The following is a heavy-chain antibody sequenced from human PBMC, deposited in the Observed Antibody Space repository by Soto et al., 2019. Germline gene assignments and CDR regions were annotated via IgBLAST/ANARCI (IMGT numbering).Heavy chain of an antibody. CDR1: GYTFTSYD. CDR2: MNPNSGNT. D-gene: IGHD2-15*01. CDR3: ASNVVVVAATLWHFFDY. V-gene: IGHV1-8*01. J-gene: IGHJ4*02. Sequence: ASVKVSCKASGYTFTSYDINWVRQATGQGLEWMGWMNPNSGNTGYAQKFQGRVTMTRNTSISTAYMELSSLRSEDTAVYYCASNVVVVAATLWHFFDYWGQGTLVTVSS.